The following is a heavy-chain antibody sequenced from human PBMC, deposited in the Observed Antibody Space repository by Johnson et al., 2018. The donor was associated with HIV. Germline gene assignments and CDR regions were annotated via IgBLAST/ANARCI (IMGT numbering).Heavy chain of an antibody. D-gene: IGHD6-13*01. V-gene: IGHV3-7*01. Sequence: MQLVESGGGLVQPGGSLRLSCVVSGFTFSSYWMSWVRQAPGKGLEWVANIKQDGSEKYYVDSVKGRFTISRDNAKNSLYLQMNSLRAEDTAVYYCAREQELIGERAFDIWGQGTMVTVSS. CDR1: GFTFSSYW. CDR3: AREQELIGERAFDI. J-gene: IGHJ3*02. CDR2: IKQDGSEK.